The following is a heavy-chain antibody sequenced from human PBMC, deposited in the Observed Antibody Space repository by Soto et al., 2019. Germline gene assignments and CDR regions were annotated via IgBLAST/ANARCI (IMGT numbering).Heavy chain of an antibody. Sequence: EVQLLESGGGVVQPGGSLRLSCAASGFTFSSYAMSWVRQAPGKGLEWVSAMSGSGGSTYYADSVKGRFTISRDNSKNPLYLPMNSLGAEDTAVSYCAKASYYSDSSGYQRPFDYWGQGTLVTVSA. J-gene: IGHJ4*02. CDR2: MSGSGGST. CDR3: AKASYYSDSSGYQRPFDY. CDR1: GFTFSSYA. D-gene: IGHD3-22*01. V-gene: IGHV3-23*01.